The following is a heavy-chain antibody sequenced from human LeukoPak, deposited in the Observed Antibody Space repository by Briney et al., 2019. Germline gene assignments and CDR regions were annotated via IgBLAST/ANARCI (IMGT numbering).Heavy chain of an antibody. Sequence: PGGSLRLSCAASGFTFSNFGMHWVRQAPGKGLEWVAFIRYDGSNEYYVDSVKGRFTISRDNSKNTLYLQMSSLRPEDTAVYHCAKDPPGAPGPELWGHYYMDVWGKGTTVTVSS. D-gene: IGHD3-16*01. CDR3: AKDPPGAPGPELWGHYYMDV. V-gene: IGHV3-30*02. CDR1: GFTFSNFG. CDR2: IRYDGSNE. J-gene: IGHJ6*03.